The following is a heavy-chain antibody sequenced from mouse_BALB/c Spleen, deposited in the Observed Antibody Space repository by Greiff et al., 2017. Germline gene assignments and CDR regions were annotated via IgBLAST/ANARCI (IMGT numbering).Heavy chain of an antibody. Sequence: VESGGGLVQPGGSRKLSCAASGFTFSSFGMHWVRQAPEKGLEWVAYISSGSSTIYYADTVKGRFTISRDNPKNTLFLQMTSLRSEDTAMYYCARNPYYYGSSFFAYWGQGTLVTVSA. V-gene: IGHV5-17*02. CDR3: ARNPYYYGSSFFAY. CDR2: ISSGSSTI. CDR1: GFTFSSFG. D-gene: IGHD1-1*01. J-gene: IGHJ3*01.